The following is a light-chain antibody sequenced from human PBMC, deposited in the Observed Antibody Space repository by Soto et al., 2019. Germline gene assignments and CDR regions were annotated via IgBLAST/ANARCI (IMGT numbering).Light chain of an antibody. V-gene: IGKV3-11*01. Sequence: EIVLTHSPATLSLSPGERATLSCSASQSISSYLAWYQQKPGQAPRLLIYDASNRATGIPARFSGSGSGTDFTLTISSLEPEDFAVYYCQQRSNWPRFTFGPGTKVDIK. CDR3: QQRSNWPRFT. CDR2: DAS. CDR1: QSISSY. J-gene: IGKJ3*01.